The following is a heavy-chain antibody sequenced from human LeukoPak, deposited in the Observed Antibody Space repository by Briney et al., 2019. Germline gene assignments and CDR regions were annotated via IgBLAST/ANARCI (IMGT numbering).Heavy chain of an antibody. CDR1: GGSISSYY. CDR2: INTSGST. V-gene: IGHV4-4*07. J-gene: IGHJ6*03. CDR3: ARLTVVVNHYYHMDV. D-gene: IGHD2-21*01. Sequence: PSETLSLTCTVSGGSISSYYWSWIRQPAGKGLEWIGRINTSGSTNYNPSLKSRVTMSVDMSKNQFSLKLSSVTAADTAVYYCARLTVVVNHYYHMDVWGKGTTVTVSS.